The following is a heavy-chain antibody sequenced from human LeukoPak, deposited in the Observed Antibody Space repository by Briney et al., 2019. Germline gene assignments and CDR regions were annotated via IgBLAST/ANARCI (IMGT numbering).Heavy chain of an antibody. CDR2: INPSGGST. CDR3: ARDHRVGATILGKEEGDY. D-gene: IGHD1-26*01. CDR1: GYTFTSYY. V-gene: IGHV1-46*01. Sequence: GASVKVSCKASGYTFTSYYMHWVRQAPGQGLEWMGIINPSGGSTSYAQKFQGRVTMTRDTSTSTVYMELSSLRSEDTAVYYCARDHRVGATILGKEEGDYWGQGTLVTVSS. J-gene: IGHJ4*02.